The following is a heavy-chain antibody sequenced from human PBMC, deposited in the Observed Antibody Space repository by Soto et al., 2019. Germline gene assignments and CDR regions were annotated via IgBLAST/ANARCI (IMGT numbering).Heavy chain of an antibody. CDR1: GGTFSSYT. J-gene: IGHJ4*02. CDR2: IIPILGIA. V-gene: IGHV1-69*02. D-gene: IGHD3-10*01. Sequence: QVQLVQSGAEVKKPGSSVKVSCKASGGTFSSYTISWVRQAPGQGLEWMGRIIPILGIANYAQKFQGRVTITADKSTSTAYMELSSLRSEDTAVYYCASSYYYGSGSLAYWGQGTLVTVSS. CDR3: ASSYYYGSGSLAY.